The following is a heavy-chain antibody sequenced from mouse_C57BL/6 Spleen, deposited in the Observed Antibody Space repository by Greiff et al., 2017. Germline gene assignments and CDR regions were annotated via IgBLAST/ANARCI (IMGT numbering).Heavy chain of an antibody. J-gene: IGHJ2*01. Sequence: VQLQQSGAELVKPGASVKLSCKASGYTFTSYWMHWVKQRPGPGLEWIGMIHPNSGSTNYNEKFKSKATLTVDKSSSTAYMQLSSLTSEDSAVYYSAYDYPLDYFDYWGQGTTLTVSS. CDR2: IHPNSGST. CDR1: GYTFTSYW. CDR3: AYDYPLDYFDY. D-gene: IGHD1-1*02. V-gene: IGHV1-64*01.